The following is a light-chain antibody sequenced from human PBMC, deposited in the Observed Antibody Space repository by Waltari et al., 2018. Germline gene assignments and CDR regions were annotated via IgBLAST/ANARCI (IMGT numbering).Light chain of an antibody. CDR2: GAS. Sequence: EIVLTQSPGTLSLSPGERATLSCRASQSISSTYLAWYQQKPGQAPRLLIYGASRRATGIPDRFSGSGSGTDFTLSISRLEPEDFAVYYCQQGGGQLRFTFGQGTKLEIK. CDR3: QQGGGQLRFT. V-gene: IGKV3-20*01. J-gene: IGKJ2*01. CDR1: QSISSTY.